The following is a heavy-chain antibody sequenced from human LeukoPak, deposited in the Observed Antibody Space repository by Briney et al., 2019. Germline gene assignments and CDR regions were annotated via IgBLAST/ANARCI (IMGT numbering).Heavy chain of an antibody. J-gene: IGHJ5*02. CDR1: GGTFSRHA. CDR3: ARDLVGSTTGWFDP. D-gene: IGHD1-26*01. CDR2: IVPILGVT. Sequence: ASVKVSCKASGGTFSRHALSWVRQAPGQRLEWMGRIVPILGVTNFAQKFQGRVAITADTSTSTAYMELSSLRSEDTAVYYCARDLVGSTTGWFDPWGQGTLVTVSS. V-gene: IGHV1-69*04.